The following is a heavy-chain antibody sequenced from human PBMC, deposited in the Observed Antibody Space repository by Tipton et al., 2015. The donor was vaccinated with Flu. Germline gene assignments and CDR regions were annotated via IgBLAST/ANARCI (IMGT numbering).Heavy chain of an antibody. CDR2: IIPISGIT. Sequence: QLVQSGPEVKKPGSSVKVSCKTSGGTFSNYAISWVRQAPGQGLEWMGGIIPISGITNYAQRFQDRVTIAADESTSTPYMELSSLRSEATAVYYCATSRCSGAYKGFDIWGLGTVVTVSS. CDR1: GGTFSNYA. D-gene: IGHD1-14*01. V-gene: IGHV1-69*01. J-gene: IGHJ3*02. CDR3: ATSRCSGAYKGFDI.